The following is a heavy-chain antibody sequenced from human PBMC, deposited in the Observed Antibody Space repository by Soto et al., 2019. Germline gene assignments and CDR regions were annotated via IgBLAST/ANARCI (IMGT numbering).Heavy chain of an antibody. CDR3: AREDIVVVPAAMPGAFDI. CDR1: GGSISSGGYY. CDR2: IYYSGST. J-gene: IGHJ3*02. Sequence: LTCTVSGGSISSGGYYWSWIRQHPGKGLEWIGYIYYSGSTYYNPSLKSRVTISVDTSKNQFSLKLSSVTAADTAVYYCAREDIVVVPAAMPGAFDIWGQGTMVTVSS. V-gene: IGHV4-31*03. D-gene: IGHD2-2*01.